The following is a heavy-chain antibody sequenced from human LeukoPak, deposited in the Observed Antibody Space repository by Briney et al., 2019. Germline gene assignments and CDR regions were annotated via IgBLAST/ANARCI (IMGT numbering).Heavy chain of an antibody. D-gene: IGHD6-19*01. CDR2: IGTTGDT. CDR1: GFIFSDFD. Sequence: GGSLRLSCAASGFIFSDFDMHWVRQVTGKGLEWVSAIGTTGDTYYPGSVKGRFTISRDNSKNTLYLQINSLTAEDTAVFYCARGSSSGWYYFDYWGQGTLVTVSS. CDR3: ARGSSSGWYYFDY. V-gene: IGHV3-13*04. J-gene: IGHJ4*02.